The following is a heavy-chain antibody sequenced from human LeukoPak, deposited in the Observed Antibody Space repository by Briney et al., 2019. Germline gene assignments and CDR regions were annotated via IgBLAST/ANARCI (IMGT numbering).Heavy chain of an antibody. D-gene: IGHD1-26*01. CDR3: AKSMEVGIDY. V-gene: IGHV3-30*18. CDR2: ISYDGSNK. J-gene: IGHJ4*02. Sequence: GGSLRLSCAASGFTFSSYAMSWVRQAPGKGLEWVAVISYDGSNKYYADSVKGRFTISRDNSKNTLYLQMNSLRAEDTAVYYCAKSMEVGIDYWGQGTLVTVSS. CDR1: GFTFSSYA.